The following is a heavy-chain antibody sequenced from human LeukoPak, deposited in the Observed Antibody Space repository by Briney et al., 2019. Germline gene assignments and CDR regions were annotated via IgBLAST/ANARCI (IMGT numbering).Heavy chain of an antibody. CDR3: ATVPSGYYGSGSYSNVYYYYGMDV. CDR1: GYTLTELY. Sequence: ASVKVSCKVSGYTLTELYMHWVRQAPGKGLEWMGGFDPEDGETIYAQKFQGRVTMTEDTSTDTAYMELSSLRSEDTAVYYCATVPSGYYGSGSYSNVYYYYGMDVWGKGTTVTVSS. D-gene: IGHD3-10*01. V-gene: IGHV1-24*01. J-gene: IGHJ6*04. CDR2: FDPEDGET.